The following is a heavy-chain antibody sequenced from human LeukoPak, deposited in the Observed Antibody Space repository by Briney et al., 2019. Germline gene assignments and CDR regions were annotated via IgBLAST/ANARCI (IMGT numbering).Heavy chain of an antibody. V-gene: IGHV4-4*02. Sequence: SGTLSLTCAVSGGSISGNNWWSWLRQSPGKGLEWIGEISHSGSTNYNPSLKSRVTISVDKSRNQFSLKVSSVTAADTAIYYCARDSLSPFDYWGQGILVTVSS. CDR3: ARDSLSPFDY. CDR2: ISHSGST. CDR1: GGSISGNNW. J-gene: IGHJ4*02.